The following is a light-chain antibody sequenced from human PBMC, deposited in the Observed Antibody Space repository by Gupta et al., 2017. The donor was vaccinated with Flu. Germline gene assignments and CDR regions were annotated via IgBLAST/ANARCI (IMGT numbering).Light chain of an antibody. CDR1: QSVSSY. CDR3: QQRSNWPPGYT. Sequence: EIVLTQSPATLSLSPGERATLSCRASQSVSSYLAWYQQKPGQAPGLLIYDASNRATGSTARCSGSGVGTDVNLTIISREPEDFEVYYCQQRSNWPPGYTFGQGTKLEIK. CDR2: DAS. V-gene: IGKV3-11*01. J-gene: IGKJ2*01.